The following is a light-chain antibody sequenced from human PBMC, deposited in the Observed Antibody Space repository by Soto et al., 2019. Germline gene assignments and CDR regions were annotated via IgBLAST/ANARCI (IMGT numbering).Light chain of an antibody. CDR3: QQYASSPRT. Sequence: EIVLTQSPGTLSLSPGERATLSCRASQSVGNNYVAWYQQKPGQAPRFLIYGASSRATGIPDRFSGSGSGTDFTLTISKLEPEDFAVYYWQQYASSPRTFGQGTKVEI. CDR2: GAS. CDR1: QSVGNNY. J-gene: IGKJ1*01. V-gene: IGKV3-20*01.